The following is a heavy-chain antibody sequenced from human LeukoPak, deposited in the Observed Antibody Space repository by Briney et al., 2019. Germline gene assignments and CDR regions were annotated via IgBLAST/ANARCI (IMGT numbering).Heavy chain of an antibody. CDR1: GFTFSSSA. Sequence: TGGSLRLSCAASGFTFSSSAMSWVRQVPGKGLEWVSGISASGGSTYYADSVRGRFTISRDNAKNSLYLQMNSLRAEDTAVYYCARGNSGSYWGQGTLVTVSS. CDR2: ISASGGST. D-gene: IGHD1-26*01. J-gene: IGHJ4*02. CDR3: ARGNSGSY. V-gene: IGHV3-23*01.